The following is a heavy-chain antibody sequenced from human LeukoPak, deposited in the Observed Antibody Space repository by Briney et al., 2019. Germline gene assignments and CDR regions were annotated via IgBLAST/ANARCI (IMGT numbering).Heavy chain of an antibody. CDR2: ISYDGSNK. D-gene: IGHD3-22*01. J-gene: IGHJ4*02. Sequence: GGSLRLSCAASGLTFSSYAMHWVRQAPGRGLEWVAVISYDGSNKYYADSVKGRFTISRDNSKNTLYLQMNSLRAEDTAVYYCARAGYYDSRRPIDYWGQGTLVTVSS. V-gene: IGHV3-30-3*01. CDR1: GLTFSSYA. CDR3: ARAGYYDSRRPIDY.